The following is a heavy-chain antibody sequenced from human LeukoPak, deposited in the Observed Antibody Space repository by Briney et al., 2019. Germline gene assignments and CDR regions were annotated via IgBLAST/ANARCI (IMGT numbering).Heavy chain of an antibody. CDR3: ATMMYGSGNYYNSDY. CDR1: NYSISRTYH. Sequence: SETLSLTCSVSNYSISRTYHWGWIRQPPGKGLEWIGTIYHSGTTYYSPSLKSRVTVSIHTSKNQFSLRLSSVTAADTAVYYCATMMYGSGNYYNSDYWGQGTLVTVSS. D-gene: IGHD3-10*01. J-gene: IGHJ4*02. CDR2: IYHSGTT. V-gene: IGHV4-38-2*02.